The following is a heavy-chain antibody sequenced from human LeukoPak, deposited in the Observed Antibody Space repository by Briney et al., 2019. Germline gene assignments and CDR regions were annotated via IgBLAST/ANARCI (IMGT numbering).Heavy chain of an antibody. CDR3: APRALVVPAAMLPEAFDI. V-gene: IGHV4-30-4*01. Sequence: SQTLSLTCTVSGGSISSGDYYWSWIRQPPGKGLEWVGYIYYSGSTYYNPSLKSPVTISVDTTKNQFSLKLSSVTAADTAVYYCAPRALVVPAAMLPEAFDIWGQGTMVTLSS. CDR2: IYYSGST. J-gene: IGHJ3*02. D-gene: IGHD2-2*01. CDR1: GGSISSGDYY.